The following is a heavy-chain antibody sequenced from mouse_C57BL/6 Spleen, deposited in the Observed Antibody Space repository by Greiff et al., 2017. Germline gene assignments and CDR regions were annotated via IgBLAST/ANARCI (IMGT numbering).Heavy chain of an antibody. D-gene: IGHD2-4*01. CDR1: GFTFSSYT. V-gene: IGHV5-9*01. J-gene: IGHJ2*01. CDR2: ISGGGGNT. CDR3: ARQEDYDYFDY. Sequence: EVKLVESGGGLVKPGGSLKLSCAASGFTFSSYTMPWVRQTPEKRLEWVATISGGGGNTYYPDSVKGRFTISRDNAKNTLYLQMSSLRSEDTALYYCARQEDYDYFDYWGQGTTLTVSS.